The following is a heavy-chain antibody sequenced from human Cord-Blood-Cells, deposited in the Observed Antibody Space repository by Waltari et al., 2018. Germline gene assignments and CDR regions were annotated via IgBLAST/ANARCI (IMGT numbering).Heavy chain of an antibody. CDR2: INPNSGGT. Sequence: QVTLVQSGAEVTKPGASVKVSCKASGYTFTGSYMNGVRQAPGQGLEWMGRINPNSGGTNYAQKFQGRVTMTRDTSISTAYMELSRLRSDDTAVYYCARANWGSGHDYWGQGTLVTVSS. CDR1: GYTFTGSY. D-gene: IGHD7-27*01. J-gene: IGHJ4*02. V-gene: IGHV1-2*06. CDR3: ARANWGSGHDY.